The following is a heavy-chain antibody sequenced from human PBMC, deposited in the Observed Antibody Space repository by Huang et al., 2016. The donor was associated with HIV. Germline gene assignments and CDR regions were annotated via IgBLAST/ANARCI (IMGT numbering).Heavy chain of an antibody. D-gene: IGHD1-26*01. CDR3: AKDGRGSGTYYDYFEY. CDR2: ISYDGSSK. Sequence: QVQLVESGGGVVQPGRSLRLSCAAFGLTFNKFDMHWVRQAPGKGLGWVAIISYDGSSKYHADSVKGRFTISRDKSKNTVYLQMNSLRVEDTAVYYCAKDGRGSGTYYDYFEYWGQGTLVTVSS. J-gene: IGHJ4*02. V-gene: IGHV3-30*18. CDR1: GLTFNKFD.